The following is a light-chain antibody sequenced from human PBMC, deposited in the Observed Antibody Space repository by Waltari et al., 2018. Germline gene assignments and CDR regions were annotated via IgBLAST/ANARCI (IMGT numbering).Light chain of an antibody. CDR1: RNIGGSY. CDR3: QQYGSSPPSSWT. CDR2: GVS. V-gene: IGKV3-20*01. Sequence: EIELTQSPGTLSFSPGERVTLSCRASRNIGGSYLAWYQQKPGQAPRLLIFGVSTRAPGIPDRFSGSGSGTDFTLTISRLEPEDFAVYFCQQYGSSPPSSWTLGHGTKVQI. J-gene: IGKJ1*01.